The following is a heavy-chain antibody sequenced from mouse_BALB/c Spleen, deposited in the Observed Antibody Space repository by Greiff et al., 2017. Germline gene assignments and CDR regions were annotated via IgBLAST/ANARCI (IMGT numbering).Heavy chain of an antibody. CDR2: ISYDGSN. Sequence: EVQLQESGPGLVKPSQSLSLTCSVTGYSITSGYYWNWIRQFPGNKLEWMGYISYDGSNNYNPSLKNRISITRDTSKNQFFLKLNSVTTEDTATYYCARREEYGNFDYWGQGTTLTVSS. J-gene: IGHJ2*01. CDR3: ARREEYGNFDY. D-gene: IGHD2-1*01. V-gene: IGHV3-6*02. CDR1: GYSITSGYY.